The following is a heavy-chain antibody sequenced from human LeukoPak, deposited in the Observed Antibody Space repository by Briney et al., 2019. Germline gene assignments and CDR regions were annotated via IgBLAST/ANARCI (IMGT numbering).Heavy chain of an antibody. D-gene: IGHD6-13*01. CDR2: IYTSGST. V-gene: IGHV4-61*02. CDR1: GGSISSGSYY. Sequence: PSETLSLTCTVSGGSISSGSYYWSWIRQPAGKGLEWIGRIYTSGSTNYNPSLKSRVTMSVDTSKNQFSLKLSSVTAADTAVYYCARLGVEAAADYYYYYYYMDVWGKGTTVTISS. CDR3: ARLGVEAAADYYYYYYYMDV. J-gene: IGHJ6*03.